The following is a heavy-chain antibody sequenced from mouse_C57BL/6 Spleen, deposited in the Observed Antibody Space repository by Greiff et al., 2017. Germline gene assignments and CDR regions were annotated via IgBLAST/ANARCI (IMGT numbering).Heavy chain of an antibody. D-gene: IGHD2-1*01. V-gene: IGHV1-55*01. J-gene: IGHJ2*01. CDR1: GYTFTSYW. CDR2: IYPGSGST. Sequence: QVHVKQPGAELVKPGASVKMSCKASGYTFTSYWITWVKQRPGQGLEWIGDIYPGSGSTNYNEKFKSKATLTVDTSSSTAYMQLSSLTSEDSAVYYCARSGYGNYPFDYWGQGTTLTVSS. CDR3: ARSGYGNYPFDY.